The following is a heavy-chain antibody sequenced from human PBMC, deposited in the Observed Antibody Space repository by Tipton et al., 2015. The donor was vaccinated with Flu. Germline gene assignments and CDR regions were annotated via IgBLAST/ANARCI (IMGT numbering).Heavy chain of an antibody. CDR1: GFTFNDFW. Sequence: SLRLSCAASGFTFNDFWMDWVRQAPGKGLEWVANIKQDGSEKNYVDSVKGRFTISRDNAKNSLYVQMRSVRAEDTAVYYCAKVVTRSTVTTFDNWGKGTLVTVSS. CDR2: IKQDGSEK. D-gene: IGHD4-17*01. V-gene: IGHV3-7*03. CDR3: AKVVTRSTVTTFDN. J-gene: IGHJ4*02.